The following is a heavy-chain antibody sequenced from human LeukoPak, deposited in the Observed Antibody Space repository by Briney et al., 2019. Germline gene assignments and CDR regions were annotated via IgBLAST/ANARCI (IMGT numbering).Heavy chain of an antibody. CDR2: IKSKTDGGTT. Sequence: PGGSLRLSCAASGFTFSSYWMSWVRQALGKGLGWVGRIKSKTDGGTTDYAAPVKGRFTISRDDSKNTLYLQMNSLKTEDTAVYYCTTEPTNCTNGVCYTGYFDYWGQGTLVTVSS. V-gene: IGHV3-15*01. D-gene: IGHD2-8*01. CDR1: GFTFSSYW. J-gene: IGHJ4*02. CDR3: TTEPTNCTNGVCYTGYFDY.